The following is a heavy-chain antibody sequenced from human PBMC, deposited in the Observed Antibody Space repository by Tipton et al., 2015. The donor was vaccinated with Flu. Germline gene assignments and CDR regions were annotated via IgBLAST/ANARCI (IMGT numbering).Heavy chain of an antibody. D-gene: IGHD3-16*02. CDR2: ISSVGSTI. CDR3: AIGNTVIAFFDY. J-gene: IGHJ4*02. Sequence: SLRLSCAASGFTFSNYEMNWVRQVPGKGLEWVSYISSVGSTIYYADSVKGRFTISRDNARNSLYLQMNSLRAEDTAVYYCAIGNTVIAFFDYWGQGTLLTVSS. CDR1: GFTFSNYE. V-gene: IGHV3-48*03.